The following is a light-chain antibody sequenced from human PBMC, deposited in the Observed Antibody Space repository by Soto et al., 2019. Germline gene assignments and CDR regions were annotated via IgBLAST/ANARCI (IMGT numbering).Light chain of an antibody. J-gene: IGKJ4*01. CDR1: QNVSNTY. Sequence: EIVLTQFPGALSLSQGERVTLSCRASQNVSNTYLAWYQQKSGQAPKFLIYGASNRATGIPDRFSGSGSGSDFTLTISRLEPEDFAVYYCQQYGALPPTFGGGTTVEIK. CDR3: QQYGALPPT. CDR2: GAS. V-gene: IGKV3-20*01.